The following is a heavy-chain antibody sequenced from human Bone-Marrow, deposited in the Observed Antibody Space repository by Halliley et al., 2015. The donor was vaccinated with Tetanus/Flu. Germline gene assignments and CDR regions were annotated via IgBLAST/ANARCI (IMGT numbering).Heavy chain of an antibody. CDR2: IYHSGDS. V-gene: IGHV4-31*03. J-gene: IGHJ6*02. CDR1: GGSVDGGDYY. Sequence: TLSLTCTVIGGSVDGGDYYWNWIRKLPGKGLEWIGHIYHSGDSSYNPPLKRRVTISLDTSKSQLSLKLTSVTAADTAVYYCARDRMVWLLPEPPLPEQYGIELWGQGTTVTVSS. CDR3: ARDRMVWLLPEPPLPEQYGIEL. D-gene: IGHD2-21*02.